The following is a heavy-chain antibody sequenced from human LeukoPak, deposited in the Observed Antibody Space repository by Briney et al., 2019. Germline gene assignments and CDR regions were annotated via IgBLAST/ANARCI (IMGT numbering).Heavy chain of an antibody. V-gene: IGHV4-59*12. CDR2: IYYSGST. CDR3: ARDSVCSSTSCYTFHDY. D-gene: IGHD2-2*02. J-gene: IGHJ4*02. Sequence: NPSETLSLTCTVSGGSISSYYWSWIRQPPGKGLEWIGYIYYSGSTNYNPSLKSRVTISVDTSKNQFSLKLSSVTAADTAVYYCARDSVCSSTSCYTFHDYWGQGTLVTVSS. CDR1: GGSISSYY.